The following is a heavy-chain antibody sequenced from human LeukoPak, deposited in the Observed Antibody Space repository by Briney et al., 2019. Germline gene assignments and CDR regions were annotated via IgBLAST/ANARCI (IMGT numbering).Heavy chain of an antibody. CDR1: GYSISSGYY. Sequence: SETLSLTCTVSGYSISSGYYWGWIRQPPGKGLEWIGSIYHSGSTYYNPSLKSRVTISVDTSKNQFSLKLSSVTAADTAVYYCARLSGYSYGLVDYWGQGTLVTVSS. CDR2: IYHSGST. D-gene: IGHD5-18*01. V-gene: IGHV4-38-2*02. CDR3: ARLSGYSYGLVDY. J-gene: IGHJ4*02.